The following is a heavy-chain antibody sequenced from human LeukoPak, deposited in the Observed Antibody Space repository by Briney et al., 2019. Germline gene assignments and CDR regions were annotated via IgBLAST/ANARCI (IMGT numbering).Heavy chain of an antibody. J-gene: IGHJ4*02. CDR2: IKQDGSEK. CDR3: AKEIGWSGYRPCYFDS. CDR1: GFTFSSYA. V-gene: IGHV3-7*03. D-gene: IGHD3-3*01. Sequence: SGGSLRLSCAASGFTFSSYAMSWVRQAPGKGLEWVANIKQDGSEKYYVDSVKGRFTISRDSSLYLQMDRLRAEDTAVYYCAKEIGWSGYRPCYFDSRGQGTLVTVSS.